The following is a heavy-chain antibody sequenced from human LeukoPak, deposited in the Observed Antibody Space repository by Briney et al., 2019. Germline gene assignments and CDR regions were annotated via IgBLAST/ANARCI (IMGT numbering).Heavy chain of an antibody. CDR3: ARDRYYYDSSGYYSPPY. CDR1: GCTFSSYA. D-gene: IGHD3-22*01. CDR2: ISYDGSNK. V-gene: IGHV3-30-3*01. Sequence: PGGSLRLSCAASGCTFSSYAMHWVRQAPGKGLEWVAVISYDGSNKYYADSVKGRFTISRDNSKNTLYLQMNSLRAEDTAVYYCARDRYYYDSSGYYSPPYWGQGTLVTVSS. J-gene: IGHJ4*02.